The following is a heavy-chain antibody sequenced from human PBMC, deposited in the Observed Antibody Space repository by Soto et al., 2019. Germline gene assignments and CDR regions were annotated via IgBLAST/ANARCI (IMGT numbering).Heavy chain of an antibody. V-gene: IGHV3-7*01. J-gene: IGHJ4*02. CDR1: GFTFSNYW. Sequence: EVQLVESGGGLVQRGGSLRLSCAASGFTFSNYWMSWVRQAPGKGLEWVANIKKDGSEKYYVDSMKGRFTISRDNAKNSLYLQMNSLRAEDTAVYYCARESEDLTSNFDYWGQGTLVTVSS. CDR2: IKKDGSEK. CDR3: ARESEDLTSNFDY.